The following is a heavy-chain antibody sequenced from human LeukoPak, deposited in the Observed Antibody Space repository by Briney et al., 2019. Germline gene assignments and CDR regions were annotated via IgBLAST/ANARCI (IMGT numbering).Heavy chain of an antibody. Sequence: ASVKVSCKASGYTFTSYYMHWVRQAPGQGLEWMGIINPSGGSTSYAQKFQGRVTMTRDTSISTAYMELSRLRSDDTAVYYCAREDELGKSRWFDPWGQGTLVNVSP. V-gene: IGHV1-46*01. J-gene: IGHJ5*02. CDR2: INPSGGST. CDR1: GYTFTSYY. D-gene: IGHD7-27*01. CDR3: AREDELGKSRWFDP.